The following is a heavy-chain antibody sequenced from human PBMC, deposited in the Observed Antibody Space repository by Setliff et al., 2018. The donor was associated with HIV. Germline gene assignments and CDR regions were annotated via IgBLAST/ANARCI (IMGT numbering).Heavy chain of an antibody. D-gene: IGHD3-3*01. CDR3: ARELKGVYDSWSSSDPPYYFDN. Sequence: ASVKVSCKASGGTFSRSVFSWVRQAPGQGLQWMGRFIPMFGATKYEQGFQSRVTITADRSTSTVHMELRSLRSEDTAVYYCARELKGVYDSWSSSDPPYYFDNWGQGTLVTVSS. V-gene: IGHV1-69*06. CDR1: GGTFSRSV. CDR2: FIPMFGAT. J-gene: IGHJ4*02.